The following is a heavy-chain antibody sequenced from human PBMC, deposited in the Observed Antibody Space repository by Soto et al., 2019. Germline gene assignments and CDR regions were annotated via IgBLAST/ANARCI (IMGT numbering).Heavy chain of an antibody. Sequence: GGSLRLSSEPSGFTFSSYGIYWVRQAPGKGLEWVAVIWYDGSNKYYADSVKGRFTISRDNSKNTLYLQMNSLRAEDTAVYYCARDKKQDSSGWLPYFDYWGQGTLVTVSS. CDR2: IWYDGSNK. V-gene: IGHV3-33*01. J-gene: IGHJ4*02. D-gene: IGHD6-19*01. CDR1: GFTFSSYG. CDR3: ARDKKQDSSGWLPYFDY.